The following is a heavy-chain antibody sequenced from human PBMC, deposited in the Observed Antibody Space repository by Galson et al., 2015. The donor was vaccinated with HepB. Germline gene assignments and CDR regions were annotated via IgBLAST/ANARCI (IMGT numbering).Heavy chain of an antibody. J-gene: IGHJ6*03. CDR2: ISWNSGSI. D-gene: IGHD3-3*01. V-gene: IGHV3-9*01. Sequence: SLRLSCAASGFTFDDYAMHWVRQAPGKGLEWVSGISWNSGSIGYADSVKGRFTISRDNAKNSLYLQMNSLRAEDTALYYCAKVILRFLPLGAMDVWGKGTTVTVSS. CDR1: GFTFDDYA. CDR3: AKVILRFLPLGAMDV.